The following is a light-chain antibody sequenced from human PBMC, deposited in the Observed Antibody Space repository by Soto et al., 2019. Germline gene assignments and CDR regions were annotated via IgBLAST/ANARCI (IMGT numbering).Light chain of an antibody. Sequence: QSVLPQPASVSGSPGQSITISCTGTSSDVGGYNYVSWYQQHPGKAPKLTIYDVSNRPSRVSNRFSGYKSGNTASLTISGLQAEDEADYYCSSYTSSSTLMVFGGGTKLTVL. V-gene: IGLV2-14*01. J-gene: IGLJ2*01. CDR1: SSDVGGYNY. CDR3: SSYTSSSTLMV. CDR2: DVS.